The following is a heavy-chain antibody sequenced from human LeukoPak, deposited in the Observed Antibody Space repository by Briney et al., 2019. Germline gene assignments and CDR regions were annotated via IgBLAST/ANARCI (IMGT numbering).Heavy chain of an antibody. Sequence: PGGSLRLSCAASGFTFSSYAMHWVRQAPGKGLEWVAVISYDGSNKYYADSVKGRFTISRDNSKNTLYLQMNSLRAEDTAVYYCATALVEGATGWFDPWGQGTLVTVSS. CDR2: ISYDGSNK. J-gene: IGHJ5*02. CDR3: ATALVEGATGWFDP. CDR1: GFTFSSYA. V-gene: IGHV3-30-3*01. D-gene: IGHD1-26*01.